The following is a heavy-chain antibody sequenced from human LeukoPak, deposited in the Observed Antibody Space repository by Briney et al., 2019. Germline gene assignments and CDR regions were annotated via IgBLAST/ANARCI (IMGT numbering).Heavy chain of an antibody. CDR2: INHSGST. D-gene: IGHD3-22*01. CDR3: ARVSSGYYYYYYYYMDV. CDR1: GGSFSGYY. J-gene: IGHJ6*03. Sequence: SETLSLTCAVYGGSFSGYYWSWIRQPPGKGLEWIGEINHSGSTNYNPSLKSRVTISVDTSKNQFSLKLSSVTAADTAVYYCARVSSGYYYYYYYYMDVWGKGATVTVSS. V-gene: IGHV4-34*01.